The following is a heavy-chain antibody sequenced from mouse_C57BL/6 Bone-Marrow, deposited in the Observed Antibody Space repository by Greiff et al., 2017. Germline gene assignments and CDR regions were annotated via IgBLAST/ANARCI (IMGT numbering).Heavy chain of an antibody. CDR3: AREKELQLCDFDV. CDR2: IDPNSGGT. CDR1: GYTFTSYW. V-gene: IGHV1-62-3*01. D-gene: IGHD3-1*01. J-gene: IGHJ1*03. Sequence: QVQLKQPGAELVKPGASVKLSCKASGYTFTSYWMHWVKQRPGRGLEWIGRIDPNSGGTKYNEKFKSKAPLTVDQPSSTAYMQLRSLTCEDSAVYDCAREKELQLCDFDVWGTGTTVTVSS.